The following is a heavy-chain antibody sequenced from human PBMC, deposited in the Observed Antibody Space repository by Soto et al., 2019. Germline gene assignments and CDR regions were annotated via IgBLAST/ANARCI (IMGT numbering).Heavy chain of an antibody. J-gene: IGHJ5*02. D-gene: IGHD3-10*01. Sequence: QVQLVESGGGVVQPGRSLRLSCAGSGFTFNTYGMHWVRQAPGKGLEWVAVMSYDGRKEYYVDSVKGRFTISRENSKNTLYLQMNSLREEDTAVYYCVKDPTAGGTGTYYSSWGQGTLVTVSS. CDR1: GFTFNTYG. V-gene: IGHV3-30*18. CDR2: MSYDGRKE. CDR3: VKDPTAGGTGTYYSS.